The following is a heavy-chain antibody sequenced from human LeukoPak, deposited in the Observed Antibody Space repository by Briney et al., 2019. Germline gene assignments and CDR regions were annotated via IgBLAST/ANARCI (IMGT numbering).Heavy chain of an antibody. CDR2: INHSGST. D-gene: IGHD4-17*01. Sequence: SETLSLTCAVYGGSFSGYYWSWIRQPPGKGLEWIGEINHSGSTNYNPSLKSRVTISVDTSKNQFSLKLSSVTAADTAVYYCASGGVDYGSAFDYWGQGTLVTVSS. CDR1: GGSFSGYY. CDR3: ASGGVDYGSAFDY. J-gene: IGHJ4*02. V-gene: IGHV4-34*01.